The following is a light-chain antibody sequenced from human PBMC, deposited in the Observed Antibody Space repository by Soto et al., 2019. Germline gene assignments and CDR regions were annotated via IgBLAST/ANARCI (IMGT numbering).Light chain of an antibody. CDR2: GAS. J-gene: IGKJ4*01. V-gene: IGKV3-15*01. CDR1: QAISSN. CDR3: QHYNNWLGT. Sequence: ELVMTQSPATQSASRGERATLSCRANQAISSNLAWYQQKPGQAPRLLIYGASTRATGIPDRFSGSGSGTEFTLTISSLQSEEFAVYYCQHYNNWLGTFGGGTKVDIK.